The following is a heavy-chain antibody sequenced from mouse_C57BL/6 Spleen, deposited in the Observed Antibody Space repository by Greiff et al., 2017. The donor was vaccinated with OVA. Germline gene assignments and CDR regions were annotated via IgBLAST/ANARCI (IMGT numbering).Heavy chain of an antibody. V-gene: IGHV3-1*01. CDR3: ARDNSNYFDY. CDR1: GYSITSGYD. Sequence: EVQGVESGPGMVKPSQSLSLTCTVTGYSITSGYDWHWIRHFPGNKLEWMGYISYSGSTNYNPSLKSRISITHDTSKNHFFLKLNSVTTEDTATYYCARDNSNYFDYWGQGTTLTVSS. J-gene: IGHJ2*01. CDR2: ISYSGST. D-gene: IGHD2-5*01.